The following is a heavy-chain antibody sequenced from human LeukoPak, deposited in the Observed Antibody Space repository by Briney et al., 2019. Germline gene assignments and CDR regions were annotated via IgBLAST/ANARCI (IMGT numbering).Heavy chain of an antibody. CDR2: ISNSGGAT. CDR3: AKFKAVVVAATPVPYFDY. V-gene: IGHV3-23*01. Sequence: PGGSLRLSCAASGFTFSTYAMYWVRQAPGKGLEWVSTISNSGGATFYADSVKGRFTISRENSKNTLYLQMNSLRAEDTAVYYCAKFKAVVVAATPVPYFDYWGQGTLVTVSS. D-gene: IGHD2-15*01. CDR1: GFTFSTYA. J-gene: IGHJ4*02.